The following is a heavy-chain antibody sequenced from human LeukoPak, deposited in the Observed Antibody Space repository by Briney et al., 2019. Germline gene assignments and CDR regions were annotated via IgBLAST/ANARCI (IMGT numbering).Heavy chain of an antibody. Sequence: ASVKVSCKASGYTFTSYYIHWVRQAPGQGLEWLGIINPRGGSTTYAQKFQGRVTMTSDTSTSTVYMDLSSLKSEDTAVFYCARALSGYSSSRSFDYWGQGTLVTVSS. V-gene: IGHV1-46*01. J-gene: IGHJ4*02. CDR1: GYTFTSYY. CDR2: INPRGGST. D-gene: IGHD6-6*01. CDR3: ARALSGYSSSRSFDY.